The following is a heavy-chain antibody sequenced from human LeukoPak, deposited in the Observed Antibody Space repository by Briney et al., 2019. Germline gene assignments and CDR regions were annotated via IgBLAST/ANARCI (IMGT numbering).Heavy chain of an antibody. D-gene: IGHD3-22*01. CDR1: GFTFSSYS. CDR2: ISSSSSYI. CDR3: ARVHYYDNSGYPYDAFDI. V-gene: IGHV3-21*01. J-gene: IGHJ3*02. Sequence: PGGSLRLSCAASGFTFSSYSMNWVRQAPGKGLEWVSSISSSSSYIYYADSVKGRFTISRDNAKNSLYLQMNSLRAEDTAVYYCARVHYYDNSGYPYDAFDIWGQGTMVTVPS.